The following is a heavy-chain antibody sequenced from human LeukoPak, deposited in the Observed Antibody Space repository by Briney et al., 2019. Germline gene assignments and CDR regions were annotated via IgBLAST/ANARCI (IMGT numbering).Heavy chain of an antibody. Sequence: ASVKVSCKASGYIFTNYAIHWVRQAPGQRLEWMGWINAGNGNTKYSQKFQGRVSITRDTSASTVYMELSSLRSEDTAVYYCAREGHASGNYFNGWFDPWGQGTLVTVSS. D-gene: IGHD3-10*01. J-gene: IGHJ5*02. CDR1: GYIFTNYA. V-gene: IGHV1-3*01. CDR3: AREGHASGNYFNGWFDP. CDR2: INAGNGNT.